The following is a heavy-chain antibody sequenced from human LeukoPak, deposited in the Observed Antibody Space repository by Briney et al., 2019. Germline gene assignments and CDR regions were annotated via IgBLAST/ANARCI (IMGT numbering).Heavy chain of an antibody. CDR1: GFPLNGYS. Sequence: GSLSLSFAASGFPLNGYSMNWVRQAPGKGPEWVSSITSTTNYIYYADSVKGRFTISRDNAKNSLYLQMHSLRAEDTAVYYCARVGYCSSSTCRNYFDYWGQGTLVTVSS. J-gene: IGHJ4*02. D-gene: IGHD2-2*01. CDR2: ITSTTNYI. CDR3: ARVGYCSSSTCRNYFDY. V-gene: IGHV3-21*01.